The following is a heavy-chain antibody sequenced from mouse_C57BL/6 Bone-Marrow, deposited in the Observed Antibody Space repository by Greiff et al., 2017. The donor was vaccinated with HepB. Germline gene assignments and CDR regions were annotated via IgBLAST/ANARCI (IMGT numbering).Heavy chain of an antibody. CDR1: GYTFTSYW. CDR2: IHPNSGST. J-gene: IGHJ2*01. CDR3: ARSRDPPFDY. V-gene: IGHV1-64*01. Sequence: VQLQQPGAELVKPGASVKLSCKASGYTFTSYWMHWVKQRPGQGLEWIGMIHPNSGSTNYNEKFKSKATLTVDKASSTAYMQLSSLTSEDSAIYYCARSRDPPFDYWGRGTTLTVSS.